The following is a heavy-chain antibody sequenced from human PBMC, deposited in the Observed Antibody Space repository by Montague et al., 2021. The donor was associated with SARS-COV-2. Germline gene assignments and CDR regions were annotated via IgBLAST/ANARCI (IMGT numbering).Heavy chain of an antibody. Sequence: SLRLSCAASGSTFSYFEMNWVRQAPGKGLEWISYISGAGTTIYYADSVKGRFTISRDNAKNSLYLQMNSLRAEDTAVYYCARDLVVTDGISDYWGQGTLVTVSS. V-gene: IGHV3-48*03. CDR3: ARDLVVTDGISDY. CDR1: GSTFSYFE. D-gene: IGHD2-8*02. CDR2: ISGAGTTI. J-gene: IGHJ4*02.